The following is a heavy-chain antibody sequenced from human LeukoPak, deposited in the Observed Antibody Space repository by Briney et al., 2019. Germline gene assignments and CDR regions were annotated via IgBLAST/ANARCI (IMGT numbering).Heavy chain of an antibody. CDR3: ARGTERASWFDP. Sequence: SETLSLTCAVSGGSISSGGYSWSWIRQPPGKGLEWIGYIYHSGSTYYSPSLKSRVTLSVDRSKNQFSLKLSSVTAADTAVYHCARGTERASWFDPWGQGTLVTVSS. D-gene: IGHD1-1*01. CDR2: IYHSGST. CDR1: GGSISSGGYS. V-gene: IGHV4-30-2*01. J-gene: IGHJ5*02.